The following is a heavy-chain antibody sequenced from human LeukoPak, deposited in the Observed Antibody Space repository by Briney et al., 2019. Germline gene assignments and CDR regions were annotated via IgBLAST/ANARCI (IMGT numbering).Heavy chain of an antibody. CDR2: IRYDGSNK. D-gene: IGHD4-17*01. V-gene: IGHV3-30*02. J-gene: IGHJ4*02. CDR3: ANSRTAVNYFDY. CDR1: GFTFSTYG. Sequence: GGSLRLSCAASGFTFSTYGMHWVRQAPGKGLEWVAFIRYDGSNKYYVDSVKGRFTISRDNSKNTLYLQMNSLTAEDTAVYYCANSRTAVNYFDYWGQGTPVIVSS.